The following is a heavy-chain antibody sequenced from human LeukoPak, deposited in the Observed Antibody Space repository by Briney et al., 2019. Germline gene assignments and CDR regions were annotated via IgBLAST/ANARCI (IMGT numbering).Heavy chain of an antibody. CDR1: GFTFSSYG. CDR2: IRYDGSNK. J-gene: IGHJ4*02. CDR3: ATGGRGVYYFDN. Sequence: PGGSLRLSCAASGFTFSSYGMHWVRQAPGKGLEWVAFIRYDGSNKYYADSVKGRFTISRDNSKNTLYLQMNSLRAEDTAVYYCATGGRGVYYFDNWGQGTLVTVSS. D-gene: IGHD3-16*01. V-gene: IGHV3-30*02.